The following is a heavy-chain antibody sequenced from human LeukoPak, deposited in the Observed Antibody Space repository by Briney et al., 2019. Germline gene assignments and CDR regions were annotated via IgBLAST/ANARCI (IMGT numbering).Heavy chain of an antibody. D-gene: IGHD2-2*01. CDR1: GFTFSSYG. CDR2: ISYDGSNK. V-gene: IGHV3-30*18. J-gene: IGHJ4*02. Sequence: PGRSLRLSCAASGFTFSSYGMHWVRQAPGKGLEWVAVISYDGSNKYYADSVKGRFTISRDNSKNTLYLQMNSLRAEDTAVYYCAKDGPAAAHTIDYRGQGTLVTVSS. CDR3: AKDGPAAAHTIDY.